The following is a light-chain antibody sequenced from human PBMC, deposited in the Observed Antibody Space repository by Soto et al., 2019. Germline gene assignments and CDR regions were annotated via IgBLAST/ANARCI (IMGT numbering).Light chain of an antibody. CDR2: EVT. J-gene: IGLJ2*01. V-gene: IGLV2-14*01. Sequence: QSALTQPASVSGSPGQSITISCTGISSGGNSVSWYQQHPGKAPKLIIYEVTNRPSGVSNRFSGSKSDYTASLTISGLQAEDEADYYCSSHTAASTLDAVFGGGTK. CDR1: SSGGNS. CDR3: SSHTAASTLDAV.